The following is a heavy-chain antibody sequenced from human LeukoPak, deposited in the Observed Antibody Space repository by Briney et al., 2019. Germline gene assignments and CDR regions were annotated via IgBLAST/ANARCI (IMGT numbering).Heavy chain of an antibody. V-gene: IGHV3-30*04. D-gene: IGHD4-11*01. Sequence: GGSLRLFCAACGFTFSSYAMHWVRQAPGKGLEWVAVIIYDGSNKYYEDSVRRRFTISRDNSKNTLYLQMNSLRAEDTAVYYCARDSYSTVPELFDCWGQGTLVTVSS. CDR3: ARDSYSTVPELFDC. CDR2: IIYDGSNK. CDR1: GFTFSSYA. J-gene: IGHJ4*02.